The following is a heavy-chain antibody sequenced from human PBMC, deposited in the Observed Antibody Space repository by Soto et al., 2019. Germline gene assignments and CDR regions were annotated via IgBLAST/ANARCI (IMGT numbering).Heavy chain of an antibody. J-gene: IGHJ5*02. V-gene: IGHV1-8*01. CDR2: MNPNSGNT. Sequence: ASVKVSCKASGYTFTSYDINWLRQATGQGLEWMGWMNPNSGNTGYAQKFQGRVTMTRNTSISTAYMELSSLRSEDTAVYYCASAHYYGSGSYPWWFDPWGQGTLVTVSS. D-gene: IGHD3-10*01. CDR3: ASAHYYGSGSYPWWFDP. CDR1: GYTFTSYD.